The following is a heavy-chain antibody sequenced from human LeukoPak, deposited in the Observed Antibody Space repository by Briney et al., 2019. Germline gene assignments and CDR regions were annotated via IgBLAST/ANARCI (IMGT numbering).Heavy chain of an antibody. V-gene: IGHV5-51*01. CDR2: IYPGDSDT. J-gene: IGHJ6*03. CDR1: GYSFTSYW. Sequence: KTGESLKISCKGSGYSFTSYWIGWVRQMPGKGLEWMGIIYPGDSDTRYSPSFQGQVTISADKSISTAYLQWSSLKASDTAMYYCARGRSMAAEGDYMDVWGKGTTVTVSS. CDR3: ARGRSMAAEGDYMDV. D-gene: IGHD6-6*01.